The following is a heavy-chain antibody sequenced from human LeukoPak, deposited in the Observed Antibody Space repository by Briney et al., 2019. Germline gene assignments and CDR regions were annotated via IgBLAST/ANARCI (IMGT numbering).Heavy chain of an antibody. CDR3: ARQSRQLPLDP. CDR1: GGSISSSNSHY. Sequence: SETLSLTCTVSGGSISSSNSHYWAWIRQPPGKGLEWIGTMSNSRSTYYNPSLKSRVTISVDTSKNQFSLKLSSVTAADTAMYYCARQSRQLPLDPCGQGTLVTVSS. D-gene: IGHD6-6*01. J-gene: IGHJ5*02. V-gene: IGHV4-39*01. CDR2: MSNSRST.